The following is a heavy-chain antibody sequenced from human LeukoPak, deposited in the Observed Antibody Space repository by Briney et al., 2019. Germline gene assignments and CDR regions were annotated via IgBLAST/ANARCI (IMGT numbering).Heavy chain of an antibody. CDR3: ASRIIAAGSFDY. V-gene: IGHV1-46*01. J-gene: IGHJ4*02. CDR2: INPSGGST. Sequence: GASVKVSCKASGYTFTDYYMHWVRQAPGQGLEWMGIINPSGGSTSYAQKFQGRVTMTRDTSTSTVYMELSSLRSEDTAVYYCASRIIAAGSFDYWGQGTLVTVSS. CDR1: GYTFTDYY. D-gene: IGHD6-13*01.